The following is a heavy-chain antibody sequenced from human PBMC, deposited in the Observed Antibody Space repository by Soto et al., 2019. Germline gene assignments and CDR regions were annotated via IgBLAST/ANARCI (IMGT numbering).Heavy chain of an antibody. V-gene: IGHV4-38-2*01. Sequence: SETLSFTCAVSGHSISSGYYWGWIRQPPGKGLEWIGSFYHSGSTYYNPSLKSRVTISVDTSKNQFSLKLSSVTAADTAVYYCAGGEYYGSGNYFDYWGQGTLVTVSS. J-gene: IGHJ4*02. CDR1: GHSISSGYY. CDR3: AGGEYYGSGNYFDY. D-gene: IGHD3-10*01. CDR2: FYHSGST.